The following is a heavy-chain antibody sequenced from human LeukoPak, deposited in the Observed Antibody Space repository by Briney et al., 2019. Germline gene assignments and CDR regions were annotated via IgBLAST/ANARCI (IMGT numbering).Heavy chain of an antibody. V-gene: IGHV4-4*07. Sequence: PSETLSLTCTVSGGSVSTYFWSWVRQPAGKGLEWLGRIYTSGSTNYNPSLKSRVTISVDTSKNQFSLKLSSVTAADTAVYYCARAKGLLAFLFDYWGQGTLVTVSS. D-gene: IGHD3-3*02. CDR3: ARAKGLLAFLFDY. CDR1: GGSVSTYF. CDR2: IYTSGST. J-gene: IGHJ4*02.